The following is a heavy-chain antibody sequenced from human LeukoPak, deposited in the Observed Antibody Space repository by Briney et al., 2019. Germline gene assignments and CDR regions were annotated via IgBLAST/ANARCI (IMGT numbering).Heavy chain of an antibody. CDR1: GGTFSSYA. J-gene: IGHJ5*02. Sequence: SVKVSCKASGGTFSSYAISWVRQAPGQGLEWMGGIIPIFGTANYAQKFQGRVTITADESTSTAYMELSSLRSEDTAVYYCARDPKTFDWLRVHWFDPWGQGILVTVSS. CDR3: ARDPKTFDWLRVHWFDP. CDR2: IIPIFGTA. V-gene: IGHV1-69*01. D-gene: IGHD3-9*01.